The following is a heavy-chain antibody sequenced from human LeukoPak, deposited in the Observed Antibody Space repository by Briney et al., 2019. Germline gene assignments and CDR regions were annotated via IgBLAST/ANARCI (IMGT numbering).Heavy chain of an antibody. D-gene: IGHD3-10*01. J-gene: IGHJ3*02. V-gene: IGHV1-69*06. CDR2: IIPIFGTA. CDR3: ARGFVVRGVSPIRPPLSGAFHI. CDR1: GGTFSSYA. Sequence: SVKVSCKASGGTFSSYAISWVRQAPGQGLEWMGGIIPIFGTANYAQKFQGRVTITADKSTSTAYMELSSLRSEDTAVYYCARGFVVRGVSPIRPPLSGAFHIWGQGTMVTVSS.